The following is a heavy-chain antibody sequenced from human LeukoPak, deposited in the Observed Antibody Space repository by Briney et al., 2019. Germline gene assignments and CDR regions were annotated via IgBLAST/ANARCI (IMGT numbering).Heavy chain of an antibody. CDR1: DGSISSHY. D-gene: IGHD2/OR15-2a*01. Sequence: SETLSLTCTVSDGSISSHYWSWIRQPPGKGLEWIGYIYYSGSTNYNPSLKSRVTLSVDTSKSQFSLNLTSVTAADTAVYYCARLEYYYYYYMDVWGKGTTVTVSS. CDR3: ARLEYYYYYYMDV. J-gene: IGHJ6*03. V-gene: IGHV4-59*08. CDR2: IYYSGST.